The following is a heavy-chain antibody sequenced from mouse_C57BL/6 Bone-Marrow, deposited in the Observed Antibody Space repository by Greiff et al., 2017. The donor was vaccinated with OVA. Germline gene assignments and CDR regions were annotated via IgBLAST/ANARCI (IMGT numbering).Heavy chain of an antibody. D-gene: IGHD1-1*01. CDR3: ARSGRTFDY. Sequence: QVQLQLPGAELVKPGASVKMSCKASGYTFTSYWITWVKQRPGQGLEWIGVIYPGSGSTNYNEKFKSKATLTVNTSSSTAYMQLSSRTSEDSAVYYCARSGRTFDYWGQGTTLTVSS. CDR2: IYPGSGST. V-gene: IGHV1-55*01. J-gene: IGHJ2*01. CDR1: GYTFTSYW.